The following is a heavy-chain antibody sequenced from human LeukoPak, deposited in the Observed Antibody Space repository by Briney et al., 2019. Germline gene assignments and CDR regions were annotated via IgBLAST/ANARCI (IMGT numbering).Heavy chain of an antibody. CDR1: GYTFTSYD. J-gene: IGHJ6*02. CDR2: MNPNSGNT. D-gene: IGHD3-22*01. V-gene: IGHV1-8*01. CDR3: ARECYYDSSGYYYYRGYYGMDV. Sequence: ASVKVSCKASGYTFTSYDINWVRQTTGQGLEWMGWMNPNSGNTGYAQKFQGRVTMTRNTSISTAYMELSSLRSEDTAVYYCARECYYDSSGYYYYRGYYGMDVWGQGTTVTVSS.